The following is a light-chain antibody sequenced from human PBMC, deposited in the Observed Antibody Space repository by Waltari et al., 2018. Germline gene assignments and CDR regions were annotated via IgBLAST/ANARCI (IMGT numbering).Light chain of an antibody. CDR2: AVI. Sequence: IQLTQSPSSLSASVGDRVTITCRASQSVSHHLNWYQQQPGKAPKLLIFAVINLQSGVPSRFSGSGSGTEFTLTISSLQPEDFATYSCQESHNMNNFGQGTKLEIK. CDR3: QESHNMNN. V-gene: IGKV1-39*01. CDR1: QSVSHH. J-gene: IGKJ2*01.